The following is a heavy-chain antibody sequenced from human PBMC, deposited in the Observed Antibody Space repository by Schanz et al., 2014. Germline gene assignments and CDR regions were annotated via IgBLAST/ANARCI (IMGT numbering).Heavy chain of an antibody. CDR2: INPSGGST. CDR3: ASDGEAAARCDY. J-gene: IGHJ4*02. V-gene: IGHV1-46*03. D-gene: IGHD6-13*01. Sequence: QVQLVQSGAEVKKPGASVKVSCKASGYTFTSYYMHWVRQAPGQGLEWMGIINPSGGSTSYAQKFQGRVTMTRDTSASTVYMELSSLRSEATAVYYCASDGEAAARCDYGGQGTLVTVSS. CDR1: GYTFTSYY.